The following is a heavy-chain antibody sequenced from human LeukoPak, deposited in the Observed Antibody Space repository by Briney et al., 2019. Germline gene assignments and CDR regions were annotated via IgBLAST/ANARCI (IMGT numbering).Heavy chain of an antibody. D-gene: IGHD3-3*01. CDR2: INTDRSST. CDR3: ARVREWLELDYFDY. J-gene: IGHJ4*02. CDR1: GFTFSSYW. Sequence: GGSLRLSCAASGFTFSSYWMHWVRQAPGKGLVWVSRINTDRSSTSYADSVKGRFTISRDNAKNTLYLQMNSLRAVDTAVYYCARVREWLELDYFDYWGQGTLVTVSS. V-gene: IGHV3-74*01.